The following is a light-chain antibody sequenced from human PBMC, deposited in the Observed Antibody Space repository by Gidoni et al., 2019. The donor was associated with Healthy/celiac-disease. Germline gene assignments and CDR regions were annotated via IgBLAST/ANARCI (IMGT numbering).Light chain of an antibody. Sequence: EIVLTQSPATLSLSPGERATLYCSASQSVSSYLAWYQQKPGQAPRLLIYDASNRATGIPARFSGSGSGTDFTLTISSLEPEDFAVYYCQQRSNWPPNTFGQGTKLEIK. CDR2: DAS. V-gene: IGKV3-11*01. J-gene: IGKJ2*01. CDR3: QQRSNWPPNT. CDR1: QSVSSY.